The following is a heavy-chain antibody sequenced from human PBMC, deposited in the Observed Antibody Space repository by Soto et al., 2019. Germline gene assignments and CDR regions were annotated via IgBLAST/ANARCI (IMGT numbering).Heavy chain of an antibody. J-gene: IGHJ4*02. CDR1: GGSISSSNW. D-gene: IGHD6-19*01. CDR3: AITGIAVAGGTSV. V-gene: IGHV4-4*02. Sequence: SETLSLTCAVSGGSISSSNWWSWVRQPPGKGLEWIGEIYHSGSTNYNPSLKSRVTISVDKSKNQFSLKLSSVTAADTAVYYCAITGIAVAGGTSVWGQGALVTVSS. CDR2: IYHSGST.